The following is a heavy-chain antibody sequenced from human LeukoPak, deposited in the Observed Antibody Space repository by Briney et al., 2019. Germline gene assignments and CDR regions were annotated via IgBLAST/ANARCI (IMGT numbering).Heavy chain of an antibody. Sequence: GESLKISCKGSGYSFTCYWIGWVRQMPGKGLEWMGIIYPGDPDTRYSPSFQGQVTISADKSISTAYLQWSSLKASDTAMYYCARHVYSSSWYVSNWFDPWGQGTLVTVSS. D-gene: IGHD6-13*01. CDR2: IYPGDPDT. V-gene: IGHV5-51*01. J-gene: IGHJ5*02. CDR1: GYSFTCYW. CDR3: ARHVYSSSWYVSNWFDP.